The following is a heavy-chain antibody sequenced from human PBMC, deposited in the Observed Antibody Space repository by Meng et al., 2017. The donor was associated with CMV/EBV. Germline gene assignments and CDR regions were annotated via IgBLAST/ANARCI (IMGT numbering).Heavy chain of an antibody. CDR2: ISGSGGST. J-gene: IGHJ6*02. CDR1: GFTFSSYA. Sequence: LSLTCAASGFTFSSYAMSWVRQAPGKGLEWVSAISGSGGSTYYADSVKGRFTISRDNSKNTLYLQMNSLRAEDTAVYYCAKDKSHSVYYYYGMDVWGQGTTVTVSS. D-gene: IGHD3-10*01. CDR3: AKDKSHSVYYYYGMDV. V-gene: IGHV3-23*01.